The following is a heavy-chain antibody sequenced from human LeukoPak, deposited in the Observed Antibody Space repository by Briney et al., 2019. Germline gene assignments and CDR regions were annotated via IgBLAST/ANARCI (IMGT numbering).Heavy chain of an antibody. J-gene: IGHJ6*02. CDR1: GYTFTNYG. CDR2: ISPSNGNT. Sequence: ASVKVSCKASGYTFTNYGITWVRQAPGQGLEWMGWISPSNGNTNYAQKLQGRVTMTTDASTSTAYMELRSLRSDDTAVYYCARDWSDIAARPHYYYYYGMDVWGQGTTVTVSS. D-gene: IGHD6-6*01. V-gene: IGHV1-18*01. CDR3: ARDWSDIAARPHYYYYYGMDV.